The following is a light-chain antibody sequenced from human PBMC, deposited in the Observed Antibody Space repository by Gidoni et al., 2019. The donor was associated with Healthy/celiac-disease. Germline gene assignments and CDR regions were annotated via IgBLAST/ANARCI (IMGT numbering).Light chain of an antibody. CDR1: RSKLGSNY. CDR3: AAWDDSLSGWV. CDR2: RNN. V-gene: IGLV1-47*01. Sequence: QSVLTQPPSASGTPGQRVTISCSGSRSKLGSNYVYWYQQLPGTAPKLLIYRNNQRPSGVPDRFSGSKSGTSASLAISGLRSEDEADYYCAAWDDSLSGWVFGGGTKLTVL. J-gene: IGLJ3*02.